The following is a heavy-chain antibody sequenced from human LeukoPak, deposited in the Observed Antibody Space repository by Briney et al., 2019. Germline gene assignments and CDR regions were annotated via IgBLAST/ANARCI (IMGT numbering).Heavy chain of an antibody. CDR2: IYYSGST. Sequence: PSQTLSLTCTVSGGSISSGGYYWSWIRQHPGKGLEWIGYIYYSGSTYYNPSLKSRVTISVDTSKNQFSLKLSSVTAADTAVYYCARESSIAARNRFDPWGQGTLVTVSS. CDR3: ARESSIAARNRFDP. V-gene: IGHV4-31*03. J-gene: IGHJ5*02. CDR1: GGSISSGGYY. D-gene: IGHD6-6*01.